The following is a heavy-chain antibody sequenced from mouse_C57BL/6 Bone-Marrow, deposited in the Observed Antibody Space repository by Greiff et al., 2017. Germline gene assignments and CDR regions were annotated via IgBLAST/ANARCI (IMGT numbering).Heavy chain of an antibody. CDR1: GFTFSNYW. J-gene: IGHJ1*03. D-gene: IGHD1-1*01. Sequence: EVQLMESGGGLVQPGGSMKLSCVASGFTFSNYWMNWVRQSPEKGLEWVAQIRLKSDNYATHYAESVKGRFTISRDDSKSSVYLQMNNLRAEDTGIYYCTEYYGVFDVWGTGTTVTVSS. CDR2: IRLKSDNYAT. CDR3: TEYYGVFDV. V-gene: IGHV6-3*01.